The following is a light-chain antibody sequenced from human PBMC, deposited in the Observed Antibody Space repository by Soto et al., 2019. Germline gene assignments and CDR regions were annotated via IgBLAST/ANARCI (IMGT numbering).Light chain of an antibody. CDR1: QSISSW. CDR3: QQYNSYPYT. J-gene: IGKJ2*01. Sequence: DIQMTQSPSTLSASVGDRVTITCRASQSISSWLAWYQQKPGKAPKLLIYKASSLESGVPSRFSGSGSGKEFALTVSSRQLDDFATYYCQQYNSYPYTLGQGTKLQIK. CDR2: KAS. V-gene: IGKV1-5*03.